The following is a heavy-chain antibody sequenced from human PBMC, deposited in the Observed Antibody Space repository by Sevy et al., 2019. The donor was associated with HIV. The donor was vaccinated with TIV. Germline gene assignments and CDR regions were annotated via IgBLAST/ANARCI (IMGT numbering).Heavy chain of an antibody. V-gene: IGHV3-11*06. CDR1: GFTFSDYY. CDR3: ARMRNIAVAGMDY. J-gene: IGHJ4*02. Sequence: GGSLRLSCAASGFTFSDYYMSWIRQAPGKGLEWVSYISSSSSYTNYADSVKGRFTISRDNAKNSLYLQINSLRAEDTAVYYWARMRNIAVAGMDYWGQGTLVTVSS. CDR2: ISSSSSYT. D-gene: IGHD6-19*01.